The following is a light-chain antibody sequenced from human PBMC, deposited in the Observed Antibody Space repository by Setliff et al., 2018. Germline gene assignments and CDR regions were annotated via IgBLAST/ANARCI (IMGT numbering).Light chain of an antibody. J-gene: IGLJ1*01. CDR1: SSDVGAYNN. V-gene: IGLV2-11*01. CDR3: CSFAGTYYV. CDR2: DVT. Sequence: QSALAQPRSVSGSPGQSVTISCTGTSSDVGAYNNVSWYQHHPGKVPKLMVYDVTKRPSGVPDRFSGSKSGNTASLTISGLQAEDEADYYCCSFAGTYYVFGSGTKVTVL.